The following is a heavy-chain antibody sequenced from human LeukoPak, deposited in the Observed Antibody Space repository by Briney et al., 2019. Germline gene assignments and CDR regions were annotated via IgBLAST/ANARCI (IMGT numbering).Heavy chain of an antibody. CDR2: INHSGST. J-gene: IGHJ4*02. CDR3: AREGRPRTYYYDISGYQY. V-gene: IGHV4-34*01. Sequence: PSETLSLTCAVYGESFSGYHWSWIRQPPGKGLEWIGEINHSGSTNYNPSLKSRVTISVDTSKNQFSLKLSSVTAADTAVYYCAREGRPRTYYYDISGYQYWGQGTLVTVSS. CDR1: GESFSGYH. D-gene: IGHD3-22*01.